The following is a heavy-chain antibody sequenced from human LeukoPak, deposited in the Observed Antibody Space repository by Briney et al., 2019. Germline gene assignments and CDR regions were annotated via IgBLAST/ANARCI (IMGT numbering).Heavy chain of an antibody. D-gene: IGHD3-9*01. CDR3: ARDRVLRYFDWPNGSDY. J-gene: IGHJ4*02. CDR1: GYTFTSYG. V-gene: IGHV1-18*01. Sequence: ASVKVSCKASGYTFTSYGISWVRQAPGQGLEWMGWISAYNGNTNYAQKLQGRVTMTTDTSTSTAYMELRSLRSDDTAVYYCARDRVLRYFDWPNGSDYWGQGTLVTVSS. CDR2: ISAYNGNT.